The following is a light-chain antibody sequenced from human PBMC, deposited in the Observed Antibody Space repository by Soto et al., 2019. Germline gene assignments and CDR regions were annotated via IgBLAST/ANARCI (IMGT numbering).Light chain of an antibody. CDR1: SSDVGVYNY. Sequence: QSALTQPASVSGSPGQSITISCTGTSSDVGVYNYVSWYQHHPGKAPKLMIYEVSNRPSGVSNRFSGSKSGNTASLTISGLQAEDEADYYCSSYTSSSTLYVVFGGGTKLTVL. V-gene: IGLV2-14*01. CDR2: EVS. J-gene: IGLJ2*01. CDR3: SSYTSSSTLYVV.